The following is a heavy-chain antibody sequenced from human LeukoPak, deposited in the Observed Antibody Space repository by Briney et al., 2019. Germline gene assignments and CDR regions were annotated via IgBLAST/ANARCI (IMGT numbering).Heavy chain of an antibody. V-gene: IGHV1-2*02. D-gene: IGHD3-22*01. Sequence: ASVKVSFKTSGYTFISYYMHWVRQAPAQGGEGVGWFNPNSGGMNYAQNLQGRVTITRDTYISTAHMELSRLRSDDTAVYYCARANRYDSSGYSADFDYWGQGTLVTVSS. CDR3: ARANRYDSSGYSADFDY. CDR2: FNPNSGGM. J-gene: IGHJ4*02. CDR1: GYTFISYY.